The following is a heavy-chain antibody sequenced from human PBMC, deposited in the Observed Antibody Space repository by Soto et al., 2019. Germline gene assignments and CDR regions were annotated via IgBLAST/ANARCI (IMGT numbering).Heavy chain of an antibody. CDR2: ISLYNGNT. Sequence: QIQLVQSGPEVKKPGASMKVSCKAYDFSFTSHGISWVRQAPGQGLEWMGWISLYNGNTNYAQQFQGRVIMTTDTSTSTAYMELRSLRSDDTAMYFCAIYHLELFRFDYWGQGTLVTVSS. D-gene: IGHD2-2*01. CDR1: DFSFTSHG. V-gene: IGHV1-18*04. J-gene: IGHJ4*02. CDR3: AIYHLELFRFDY.